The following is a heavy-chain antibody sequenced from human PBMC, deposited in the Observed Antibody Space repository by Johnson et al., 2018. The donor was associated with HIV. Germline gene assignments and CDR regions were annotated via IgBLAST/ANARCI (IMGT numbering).Heavy chain of an antibody. V-gene: IGHV3-15*01. CDR3: TTGLYWNDAFDI. Sequence: VQLVESGGGLVQPGGSLRLSCAASGFTFSDAWMNWVRQAPGKGLEWVGRVKSKTDGGTTDYAAPVKGRFTISRDASKNTLYRQMNSLKTEDPAVYYCTTGLYWNDAFDIWGQGTMVTVSS. CDR1: GFTFSDAW. CDR2: VKSKTDGGTT. D-gene: IGHD1-1*01. J-gene: IGHJ3*02.